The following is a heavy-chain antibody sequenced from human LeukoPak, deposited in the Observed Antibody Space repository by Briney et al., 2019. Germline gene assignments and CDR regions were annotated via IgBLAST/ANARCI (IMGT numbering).Heavy chain of an antibody. CDR3: ARYVVGATHASDI. V-gene: IGHV3-23*01. CDR1: GFTFSSYA. Sequence: GGSLRLSCAASGFTFSSYAMSWVRQAPGKGLEWVSAISGSDGSTYYADSVKGRFTISRDNSKNTLYLQMNSLRAEDTAVYYCARYVVGATHASDIWGQGTMVTVSS. CDR2: ISGSDGST. D-gene: IGHD1-26*01. J-gene: IGHJ3*02.